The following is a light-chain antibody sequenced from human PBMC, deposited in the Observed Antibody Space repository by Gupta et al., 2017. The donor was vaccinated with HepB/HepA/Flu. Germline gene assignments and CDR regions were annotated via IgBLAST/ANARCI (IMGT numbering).Light chain of an antibody. CDR3: TSYAGNDRGV. Sequence: QSALTQPPSASGSPGQSVTISCTGTSSDVGGYNSVSWYQQHPGEAPRLMIYEVTKRPSGVPDRFSGSKSGNTASLTVSGFQAEDEADYYCTSYAGNDRGVFGGGTKLTVL. CDR1: SSDVGGYNS. V-gene: IGLV2-8*01. J-gene: IGLJ2*01. CDR2: EVT.